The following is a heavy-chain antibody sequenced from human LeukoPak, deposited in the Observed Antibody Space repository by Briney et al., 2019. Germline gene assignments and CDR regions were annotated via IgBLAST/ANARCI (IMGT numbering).Heavy chain of an antibody. CDR3: ARSPPRSSWYYYYYMDV. V-gene: IGHV1-8*01. CDR1: GYPFTTYD. J-gene: IGHJ6*03. D-gene: IGHD6-13*01. CDR2: MNPSSGYT. Sequence: GASVRVSCKASGYPFTTYDINWVRKATGQGLEWMGWMNPSSGYTGYSQKFQGRVTMTRNTSITTAYMELSSLRSEDTAVYYCARSPPRSSWYYYYYMDVWGKGTTVTVSS.